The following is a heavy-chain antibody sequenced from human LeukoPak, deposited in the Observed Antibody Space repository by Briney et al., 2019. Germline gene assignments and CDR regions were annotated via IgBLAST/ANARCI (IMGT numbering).Heavy chain of an antibody. CDR1: GGSFSGYY. D-gene: IGHD6-13*01. CDR2: INHSGST. J-gene: IGHJ4*02. V-gene: IGHV4-34*01. Sequence: SETLSPTCAVYGGSFSGYYWIWIRQPPGQGLEWIGEINHSGSTNYNPSLKSRVTISVDTSKNQFSLKLSSVTAADTAVYYCAREQEAFDYWGQGTLVTVSS. CDR3: AREQEAFDY.